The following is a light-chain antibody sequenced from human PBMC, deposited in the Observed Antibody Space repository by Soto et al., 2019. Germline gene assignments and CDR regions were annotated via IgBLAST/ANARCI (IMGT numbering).Light chain of an antibody. Sequence: DIQMTQSPSSLSASVGDSVTITCRASQKINNFLNWYQQKPGKAPKLLIFFASTLESGVPSRFGGSGSGTDFTLSISSLQPEDSAIYYCQQSLGNPRTFGGGTKVEIQ. CDR1: QKINNF. J-gene: IGKJ4*01. CDR3: QQSLGNPRT. CDR2: FAS. V-gene: IGKV1-39*01.